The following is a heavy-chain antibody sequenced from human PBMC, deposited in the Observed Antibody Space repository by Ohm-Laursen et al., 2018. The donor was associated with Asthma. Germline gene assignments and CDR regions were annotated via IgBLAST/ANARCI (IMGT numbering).Heavy chain of an antibody. CDR2: ISHDGSKK. CDR3: ARDVMEWYLPAFDF. D-gene: IGHD3-3*01. CDR1: GFTFSSYG. J-gene: IGHJ4*02. V-gene: IGHV3-30*03. Sequence: SLRLSCAASGFTFSSYGMHWVRQAPGKGLEWVAVISHDGSKKHYADSVKGRISISRDNSKSTLYLQMNSLRPDDTAVYYCARDVMEWYLPAFDFWGQGTLVTVSS.